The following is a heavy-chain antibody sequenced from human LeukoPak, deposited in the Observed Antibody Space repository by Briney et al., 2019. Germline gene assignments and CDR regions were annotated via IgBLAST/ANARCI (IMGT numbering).Heavy chain of an antibody. CDR1: GYTFTSYY. J-gene: IGHJ6*02. D-gene: IGHD6-13*01. Sequence: ASVKVSCKPSGYTFTSYYMHWVRQAPREALEWMGMINPSGGSTSYAQNFQGRVTMTRDTSTSSVYMELSSLRSEDTAVYYCARGAIAAGGPYYYGMDVWGQGTTVTVAS. CDR2: INPSGGST. V-gene: IGHV1-46*01. CDR3: ARGAIAAGGPYYYGMDV.